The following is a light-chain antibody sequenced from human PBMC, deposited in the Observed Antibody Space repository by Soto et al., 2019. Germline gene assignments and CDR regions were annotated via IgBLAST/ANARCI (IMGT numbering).Light chain of an antibody. CDR3: HLHGSPPQT. CDR2: GAS. J-gene: IGKJ1*01. CDR1: QSVSSNY. V-gene: IGKV3-20*01. Sequence: DSVLTQSPVTLSLSQGERATLSCRASQSVSSNYLAWYQQNPGQAPRLLIYGASSRATGIPDRFSGSGSGTDFTLTISRLEPEDCAGYYCHLHGSPPQTFAQGTKVEIK.